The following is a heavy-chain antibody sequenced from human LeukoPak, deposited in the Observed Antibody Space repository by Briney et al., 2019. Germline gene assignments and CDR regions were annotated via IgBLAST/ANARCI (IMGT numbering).Heavy chain of an antibody. CDR2: NYTDGNT. CDR3: ASDLSGYCTSGTCYAFNI. D-gene: IGHD2-15*01. J-gene: IGHJ3*02. V-gene: IGHV3-53*01. Sequence: GGSLRLSCAASEFSVSNNYMNWVRQAPGKGLEWVSVNYTDGNTYYADSVKGRFTISREKSKNTMYLQMKRLRAEDTALYYCASDLSGYCTSGTCYAFNIWGQGTMVTVSS. CDR1: EFSVSNNY.